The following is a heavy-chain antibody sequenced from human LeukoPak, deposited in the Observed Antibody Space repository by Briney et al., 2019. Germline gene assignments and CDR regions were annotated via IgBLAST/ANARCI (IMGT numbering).Heavy chain of an antibody. V-gene: IGHV1-2*02. Sequence: ASVKVSCKASGYNFAVYYIQWLRQTPGQGPEWMGWVNPQNGDTKVVEKFGGRVTMASDTSINTVFLELNSLTPNDTGVYYCAIRRDLGATPVIFGHWGPVTQVTVSS. CDR2: VNPQNGDT. D-gene: IGHD2-15*01. CDR3: AIRRDLGATPVIFGH. CDR1: GYNFAVYY. J-gene: IGHJ4*02.